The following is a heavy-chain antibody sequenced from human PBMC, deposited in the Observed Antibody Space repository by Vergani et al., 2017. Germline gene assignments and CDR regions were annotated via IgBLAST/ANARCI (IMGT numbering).Heavy chain of an antibody. CDR2: TLLPSGGA. V-gene: IGHV1-69*01. J-gene: IGHJ4*02. Sequence: VQLVQSGAEAKKPGSSVKVSCKASERGFSGHAMSWVRQAPGQGLEWMGGTLLPSGGANYAQKFQGRVTITADESTSTAYMELSSLKSEDTAVFYCARATCSGGSCYRGFEYWGQGSLITVSS. CDR3: ARATCSGGSCYRGFEY. D-gene: IGHD2-15*01. CDR1: ERGFSGHA.